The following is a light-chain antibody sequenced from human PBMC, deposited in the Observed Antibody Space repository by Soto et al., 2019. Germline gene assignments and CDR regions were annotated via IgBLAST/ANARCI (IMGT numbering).Light chain of an antibody. V-gene: IGKV1-5*01. Sequence: DIQMTQSPSSLSASVGDRVTITCRAGQSISTYLNWYQQKSGKAPKLLISAASSLESGVPSRFSGSGSGTEFTLTISSLQPDDFATYYCQQYNNYSTFGQGTKVDIK. CDR1: QSISTY. CDR2: AAS. CDR3: QQYNNYST. J-gene: IGKJ1*01.